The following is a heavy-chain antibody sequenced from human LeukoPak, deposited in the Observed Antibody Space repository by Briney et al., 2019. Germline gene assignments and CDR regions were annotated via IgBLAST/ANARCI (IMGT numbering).Heavy chain of an antibody. CDR2: ISSSSSTI. CDR3: ARGTSSSPNWFDP. Sequence: GGSLRLSCAASGFTFSSYAMSWVRQAPGKGLEWVSYISSSSSTIYYADSVKGRFTISRDNAKNSLYLQMNSLRAEDTAVFYCARGTSSSPNWFDPWGQGTLVTVSS. CDR1: GFTFSSYA. D-gene: IGHD6-13*01. V-gene: IGHV3-48*01. J-gene: IGHJ5*02.